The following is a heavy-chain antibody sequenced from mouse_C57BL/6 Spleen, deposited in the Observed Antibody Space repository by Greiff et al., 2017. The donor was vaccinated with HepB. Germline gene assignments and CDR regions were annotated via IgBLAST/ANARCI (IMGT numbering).Heavy chain of an antibody. CDR2: INPNNGGT. D-gene: IGHD2-3*01. V-gene: IGHV1-18*01. CDR3: ARGEDDGYYWFAY. CDR1: GYTFTDYN. J-gene: IGHJ3*01. Sequence: VQLQQPGPELVKPGASVKIPCKASGYTFTDYNMDWVKQSHGQSLEWIGDINPNNGGTIYNQKFKGKATLTVDKSSSTAYMELRSLTSEDTAVYYCARGEDDGYYWFAYWGQGTLVTVSA.